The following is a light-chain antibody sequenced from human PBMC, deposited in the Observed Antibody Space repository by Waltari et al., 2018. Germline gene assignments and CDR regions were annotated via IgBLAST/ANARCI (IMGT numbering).Light chain of an antibody. J-gene: IGKJ4*01. CDR1: QKALYSSNNKNY. Sequence: DIVMTQSPDSLAVSRGERATINCKSSQKALYSSNNKNYLAWYQQKPGQPPKLLIYWASTRESGVPDRFSGSGSGTDFTLTISSLQAEDVAVYYCQQYYSTPPTLTFGGGTKVEIK. CDR3: QQYYSTPPTLT. CDR2: WAS. V-gene: IGKV4-1*01.